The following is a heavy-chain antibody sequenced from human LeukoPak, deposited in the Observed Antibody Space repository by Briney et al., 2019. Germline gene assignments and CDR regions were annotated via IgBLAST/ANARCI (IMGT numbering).Heavy chain of an antibody. CDR2: IYYSGST. CDR3: ASNYYGSGSLDY. V-gene: IGHV4-59*08. J-gene: IGHJ4*02. D-gene: IGHD3-10*01. Sequence: SEILSLTCTVSGGSISSYYWSWIRQPPGKGLEWIGYIYYSGSTNYNPSLKSRVTISVDTSKNQFSLKVSSVTAADTAVYYCASNYYGSGSLDYWGQGNLVTVS. CDR1: GGSISSYY.